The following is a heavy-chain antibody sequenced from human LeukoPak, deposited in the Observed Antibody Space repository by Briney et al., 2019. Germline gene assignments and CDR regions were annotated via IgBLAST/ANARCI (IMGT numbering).Heavy chain of an antibody. D-gene: IGHD2-2*01. CDR3: AKEGYCSSTSCRYYFDY. V-gene: IGHV3-23*01. Sequence: PGGSLRLSCAASGFTFSSYAMSWVRQAPGKGLERVSAISGSGGSTYYADSVKGRFTISRDNSKNTLYLQMNSLRAEDTAVYYCAKEGYCSSTSCRYYFDYWGQGTLVTVSS. J-gene: IGHJ4*02. CDR1: GFTFSSYA. CDR2: ISGSGGST.